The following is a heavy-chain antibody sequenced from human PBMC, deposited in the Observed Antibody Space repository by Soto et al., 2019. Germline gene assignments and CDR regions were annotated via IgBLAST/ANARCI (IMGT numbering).Heavy chain of an antibody. Sequence: EVQLLESGGGLVQPGGSLRLSCAVSGLTFRNHAMSWVRQAPGKGLEWVSTIAPIGYSTHYPGSVEGRFTISRDDSKSTLDLQMNSLRADDTAVYYCVSWVSPHFDYWGQGTVVSVSS. CDR2: IAPIGYST. CDR3: VSWVSPHFDY. V-gene: IGHV3-23*01. CDR1: GLTFRNHA. J-gene: IGHJ4*02. D-gene: IGHD2-8*01.